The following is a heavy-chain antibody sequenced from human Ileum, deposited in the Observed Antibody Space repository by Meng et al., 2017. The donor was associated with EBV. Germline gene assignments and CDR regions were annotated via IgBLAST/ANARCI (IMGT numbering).Heavy chain of an antibody. V-gene: IGHV4-39*01. CDR2: IYYSGST. Sequence: QRELRRWGPRRGKASESPSLTCTVPGGALRSTSYYWGWIRQPPGEGLEWIGSIYYSGSTYYNPSLKSRVTISVDTSKNQFSLNLGSVTAADTAVYYCARHLYCSGGSCSFIDHWGQGTLVTVSS. D-gene: IGHD2-15*01. CDR1: GGALRSTSYY. CDR3: ARHLYCSGGSCSFIDH. J-gene: IGHJ4*02.